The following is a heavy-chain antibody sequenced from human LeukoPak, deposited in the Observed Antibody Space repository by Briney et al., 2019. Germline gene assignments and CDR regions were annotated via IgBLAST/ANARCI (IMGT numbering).Heavy chain of an antibody. CDR1: GFTFSNYW. CDR2: IKQDGSEK. CDR3: ATARGSALVY. D-gene: IGHD3-16*01. Sequence: GGSLRLSCAASGFTFSNYWMSWVRQAPGKGLEWVANIKQDGSEKYYVDSVKGRFTISRDNAKNSLYLQMNSLRAEDTAVYYCATARGSALVYWGQGTLVTVSS. V-gene: IGHV3-7*01. J-gene: IGHJ4*02.